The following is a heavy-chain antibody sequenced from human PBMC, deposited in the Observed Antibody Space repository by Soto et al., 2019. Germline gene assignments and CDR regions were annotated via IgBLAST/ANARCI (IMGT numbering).Heavy chain of an antibody. CDR3: ARDWGLRYFEVYYYYGMDV. Sequence: SVKVSCKASGGTFSSYAISWVRQAPGQGLEWMGGIIPIFGTANYAQKFQGRVTITADESTSTAYMELSSLRSEDTAVYYCARDWGLRYFEVYYYYGMDVWGQGTTVTVSS. D-gene: IGHD3-9*01. V-gene: IGHV1-69*13. CDR1: GGTFSSYA. CDR2: IIPIFGTA. J-gene: IGHJ6*02.